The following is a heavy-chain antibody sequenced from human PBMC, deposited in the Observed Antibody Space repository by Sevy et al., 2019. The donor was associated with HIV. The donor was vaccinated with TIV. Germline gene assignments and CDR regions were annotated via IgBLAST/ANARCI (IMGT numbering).Heavy chain of an antibody. CDR3: ARDGGGTSWFENWFDP. D-gene: IGHD6-13*01. Sequence: SETLSLTCFVSGGSISRYYWSWIRQSPGKGLEWIGYIYYSGSTKYNPSLKSRVTMSVDPSKNQVSLNLNSVTAADTAVYYCARDGGGTSWFENWFDPWGQGTLLTVSS. CDR1: GGSISRYY. J-gene: IGHJ5*02. V-gene: IGHV4-59*01. CDR2: IYYSGST.